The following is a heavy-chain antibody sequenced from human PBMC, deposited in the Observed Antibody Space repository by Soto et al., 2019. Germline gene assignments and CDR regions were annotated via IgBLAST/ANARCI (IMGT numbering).Heavy chain of an antibody. CDR2: IYYSGIT. V-gene: IGHV4-59*01. Sequence: SETLSLTCTVSGGSISSYYWSWIRQPPGKGLEWIGYIYYSGITNYNPSLKSRVTISVDTSKNQFSLKLSSVTAADTAVYYCARYKSKYYYVMDVWGQGTTVTVSS. D-gene: IGHD1-20*01. CDR3: ARYKSKYYYVMDV. J-gene: IGHJ6*02. CDR1: GGSISSYY.